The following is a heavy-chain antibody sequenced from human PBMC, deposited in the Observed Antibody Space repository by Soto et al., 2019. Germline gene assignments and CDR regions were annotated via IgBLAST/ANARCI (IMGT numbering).Heavy chain of an antibody. Sequence: GGSLRLSCAASGFTVSSKYMSWVRQAPGKGLECVSLIQSGGPTYYADSVKGRFTISRDTSENTLHLQMDSLRAEDTAVYYCARVDVLCDSGTCYGELLDVSRNGTPVIVLL. D-gene: IGHD2-15*01. V-gene: IGHV3-66*01. CDR1: GFTVSSKY. CDR2: IQSGGPT. CDR3: ARVDVLCDSGTCYGELLDV. J-gene: IGHJ6*04.